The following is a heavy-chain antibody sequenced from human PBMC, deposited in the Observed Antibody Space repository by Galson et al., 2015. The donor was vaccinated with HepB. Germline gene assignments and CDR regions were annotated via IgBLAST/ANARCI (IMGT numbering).Heavy chain of an antibody. CDR3: ARQPDFWSGYYTGPDAFDI. Sequence: QSGAEVKKPGESLRISCKGSGYSFTSYWISWVRQMPGKGLEWMGRIDPSDSYTNYSPSFQGHVTISADKSISTAYLQWSSLKASDTAMYYCARQPDFWSGYYTGPDAFDIWGQGTMVTVSS. J-gene: IGHJ3*02. CDR2: IDPSDSYT. V-gene: IGHV5-10-1*01. D-gene: IGHD3-3*01. CDR1: GYSFTSYW.